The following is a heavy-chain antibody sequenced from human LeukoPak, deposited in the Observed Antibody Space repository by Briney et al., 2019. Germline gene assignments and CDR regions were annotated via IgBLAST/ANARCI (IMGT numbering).Heavy chain of an antibody. D-gene: IGHD6-19*01. CDR1: GLTFKNFA. CDR3: TIDLMTGFSSGWHFGY. CDR2: TSGDEDST. V-gene: IGHV3-23*01. J-gene: IGHJ4*02. Sequence: GGSLRLSCAASGLTFKNFAMSWVRKAPGKGLEWLAVTSGDEDSTHYADSVRGRFVISTDNSKNSLFLQMNSLRADDTAVYYCTIDLMTGFSSGWHFGYWGQGTLVTVSS.